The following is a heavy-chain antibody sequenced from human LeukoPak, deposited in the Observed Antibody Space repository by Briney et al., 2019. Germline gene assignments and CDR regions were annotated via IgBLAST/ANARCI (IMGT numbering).Heavy chain of an antibody. D-gene: IGHD3-22*01. Sequence: SETLSLTCAVYGGSFSGYYWSWIRQPPGKGLEWIGEINHSGSTNYNPSFKSRVTISVDTSKNQFSLKLSSVTAADTAVYYCARVGGYYDSSGYYYVPSYYYYGMDVWGQGTTVTVSS. V-gene: IGHV4-34*01. CDR2: INHSGST. CDR1: GGSFSGYY. J-gene: IGHJ6*02. CDR3: ARVGGYYDSSGYYYVPSYYYYGMDV.